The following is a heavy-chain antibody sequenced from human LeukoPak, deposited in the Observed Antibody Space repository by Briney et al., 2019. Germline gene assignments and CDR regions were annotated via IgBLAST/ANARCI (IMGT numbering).Heavy chain of an antibody. V-gene: IGHV4-59*01. CDR3: ARDFWSGSVGFDP. CDR1: GAAISTYF. J-gene: IGHJ5*02. Sequence: SETLSLTCTVSGAAISTYFWSWIRQSPGKGLEWIGYIYSSGSTKYNPSLKSRVTISVDASKNQFALTLRSLTAADPAVYYCARDFWSGSVGFDPWGQGTLVTVSS. D-gene: IGHD3-3*01. CDR2: IYSSGST.